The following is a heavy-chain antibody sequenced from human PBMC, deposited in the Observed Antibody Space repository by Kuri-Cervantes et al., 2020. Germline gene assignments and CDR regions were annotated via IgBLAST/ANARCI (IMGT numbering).Heavy chain of an antibody. V-gene: IGHV3-15*01. J-gene: IGHJ6*02. Sequence: LSLTCAASGFTFRNAWMSWVRQAPGKGLEWVGHIKSKTDGGTTDYAAPVKGRFTISRDDSKNTLYLQMNSLKTEDTAVYYCTTDAGKLGYCSGGSCYSGYYYGMDVWGQGTTVTVSS. D-gene: IGHD2-15*01. CDR1: GFTFRNAW. CDR2: IKSKTDGGTT. CDR3: TTDAGKLGYCSGGSCYSGYYYGMDV.